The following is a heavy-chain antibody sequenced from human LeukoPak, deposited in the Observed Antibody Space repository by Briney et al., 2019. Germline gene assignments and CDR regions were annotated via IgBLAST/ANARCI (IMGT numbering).Heavy chain of an antibody. CDR1: GYTFTSYG. D-gene: IGHD1-26*01. J-gene: IGHJ4*02. V-gene: IGHV1-2*06. CDR2: INPNSGGT. CDR3: ARYITVGATYQHFDY. Sequence: ASVKVSCKASGYTFTSYGISWVRQAPGQGLEWMGRINPNSGGTNYAQKFQGRVTMTRDTSISTAYMELSRLRSDDTAVYYCARYITVGATYQHFDYWGQGTLVTVSS.